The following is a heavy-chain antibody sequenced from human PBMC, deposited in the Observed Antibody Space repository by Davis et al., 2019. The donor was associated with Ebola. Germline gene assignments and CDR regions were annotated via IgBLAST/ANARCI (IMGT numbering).Heavy chain of an antibody. CDR2: IYPGDSDT. D-gene: IGHD2-2*01. Sequence: KVSCKASGYRFTSYWIGWVRQMPGKGLEWMGIIYPGDSDTKYSPSFQGQVIISADKSISTAFLQWSSLKASDTAMYYCTRRLGTYCTSSSCYGFDYWGQGTLVTVSS. CDR3: TRRLGTYCTSSSCYGFDY. V-gene: IGHV5-51*06. J-gene: IGHJ4*02. CDR1: GYRFTSYW.